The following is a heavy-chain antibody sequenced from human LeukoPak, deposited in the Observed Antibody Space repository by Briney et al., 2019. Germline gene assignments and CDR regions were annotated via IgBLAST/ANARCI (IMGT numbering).Heavy chain of an antibody. CDR2: ISSAGDII. V-gene: IGHV3-11*01. Sequence: PGGSLRPSCAASGFTLSDYYMSWIRQAPGKGLEWLSYISSAGDIIFYVDSVKGRFTISRDNAKNSLYLQMNSLRAEDTAVFYCARHVTARQNFDFWGQGTLVTVSS. D-gene: IGHD6-6*01. CDR3: ARHVTARQNFDF. J-gene: IGHJ4*02. CDR1: GFTLSDYY.